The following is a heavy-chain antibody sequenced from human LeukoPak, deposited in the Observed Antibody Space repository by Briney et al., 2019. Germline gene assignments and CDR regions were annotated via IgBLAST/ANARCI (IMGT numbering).Heavy chain of an antibody. D-gene: IGHD2-2*01. CDR3: ARVVVQAAHNWFDP. Sequence: SETLSLTCVVYGGSFSGYYWSWIRQPPGKGRGWIGESNHSGRTNYTPSLKSRVTISVEPTKTQSTLKLSSVTAADTAVYYCARVVVQAAHNWFDPWGQGTLVTVSP. CDR2: SNHSGRT. CDR1: GGSFSGYY. J-gene: IGHJ5*02. V-gene: IGHV4-34*01.